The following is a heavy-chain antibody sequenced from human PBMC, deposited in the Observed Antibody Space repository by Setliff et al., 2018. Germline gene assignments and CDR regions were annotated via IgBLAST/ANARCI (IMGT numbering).Heavy chain of an antibody. J-gene: IGHJ6*02. Sequence: GSLRLSCAATGFNFRTYWMHWVRQGPGKGPEWVARTNSDGSTASYADSVKGRFTISRDNARNTVYLQMNRLRGEDTAVYFCARNWVTAQHYYYGMDVWGQGTTVTVSS. CDR3: ARNWVTAQHYYYGMDV. V-gene: IGHV3-74*01. CDR1: GFNFRTYW. CDR2: TNSDGSTA. D-gene: IGHD2-21*02.